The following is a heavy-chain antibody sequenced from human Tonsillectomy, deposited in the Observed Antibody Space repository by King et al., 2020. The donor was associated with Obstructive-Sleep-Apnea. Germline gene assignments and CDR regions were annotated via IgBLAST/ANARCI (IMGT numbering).Heavy chain of an antibody. CDR1: GGSISSGGYF. CDR3: ARKFYYDILTGSPHDAFDI. V-gene: IGHV4-31*01. J-gene: IGHJ3*02. D-gene: IGHD3-9*01. CDR2: IYYSGST. Sequence: QLQESGPGLVKPSQTLSLTCTVSGGSISSGGYFWSWIRQHPGKGLEWIGYIYYSGSTYYNPSLKSQITISADTSKNHFSLKLTSVTAADTAVYYCARKFYYDILTGSPHDAFDIWGQGTMVTVSS.